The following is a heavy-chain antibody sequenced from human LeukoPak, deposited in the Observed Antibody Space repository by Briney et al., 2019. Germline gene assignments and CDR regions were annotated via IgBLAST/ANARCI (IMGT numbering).Heavy chain of an antibody. J-gene: IGHJ4*02. CDR3: ARGGTQNYDILTGPYFDY. D-gene: IGHD3-9*01. Sequence: GSPRLSCSASGFTVSRNYMSRVRQASGKGLEWVSVIYSGGSTYYADSVKGRFTISRDNSKNTLYLQMNSLRAEDTAVYYCARGGTQNYDILTGPYFDYWGQGTLVTVSS. CDR1: GFTVSRNY. CDR2: IYSGGST. V-gene: IGHV3-53*01.